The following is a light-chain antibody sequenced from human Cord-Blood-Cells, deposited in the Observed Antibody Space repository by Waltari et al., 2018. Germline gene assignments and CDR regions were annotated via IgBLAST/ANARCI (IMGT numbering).Light chain of an antibody. CDR3: QQYNNWPYT. CDR2: GAS. CDR1: QSVSSN. Sequence: LVLRNSQATLSVSQGERATLSCRASQSVSSNLAWYQQKPGQAPRLLIYGASTRATGIPARFSGSGSGTEFTLTISSLQSEDFAVYYCQQYNNWPYTFGQGTKLEIK. V-gene: IGKV3-15*01. J-gene: IGKJ2*01.